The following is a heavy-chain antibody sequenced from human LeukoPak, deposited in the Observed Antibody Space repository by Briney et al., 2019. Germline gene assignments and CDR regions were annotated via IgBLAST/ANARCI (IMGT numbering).Heavy chain of an antibody. CDR3: VRVGSSSWYGNWFGP. CDR2: IHTSGTS. J-gene: IGHJ5*02. CDR1: GGPISSYY. V-gene: IGHV4-4*07. Sequence: SETLSLTCTVSGGPISSYYWSWIRQPAGKGLEWIGRIHTSGTSDYNPSLKSRITTSVDTSKNQFSLKLSFVTAADTAVYYCVRVGSSSWYGNWFGPWGQGTLVTVSS. D-gene: IGHD6-13*01.